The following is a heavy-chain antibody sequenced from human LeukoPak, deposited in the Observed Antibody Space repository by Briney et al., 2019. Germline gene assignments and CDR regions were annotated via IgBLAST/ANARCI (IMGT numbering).Heavy chain of an antibody. CDR3: ARAGYTIFGVVNPGHYYYYYMDV. V-gene: IGHV1-69*13. Sequence: VASVKVSCKASGYTFTSYGISWVRQAPGQGLEWMGGIIPIFGTANYAQKFQGRVTITADESTSTAYMELSSLRSEDTAVYYCARAGYTIFGVVNPGHYYYYYMDVWGKGTTVTVSS. CDR2: IIPIFGTA. CDR1: GYTFTSYG. D-gene: IGHD3-3*01. J-gene: IGHJ6*03.